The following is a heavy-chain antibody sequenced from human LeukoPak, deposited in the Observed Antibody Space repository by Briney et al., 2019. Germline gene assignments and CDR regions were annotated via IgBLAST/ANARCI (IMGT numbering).Heavy chain of an antibody. CDR1: GFTFSIYS. CDR2: ISYDGSNK. V-gene: IGHV3-30*03. J-gene: IGHJ4*02. CDR3: ARDWPVLRFLEWLFDY. D-gene: IGHD3-3*01. Sequence: TGGSLRLSCAASGFTFSIYSMNWVRQAPGEGLEWVAVISYDGSNKYYADSVKGRFTISRDNSKNTLYLQMNSLRAEDTAVYYCARDWPVLRFLEWLFDYWGQGTLVTVSS.